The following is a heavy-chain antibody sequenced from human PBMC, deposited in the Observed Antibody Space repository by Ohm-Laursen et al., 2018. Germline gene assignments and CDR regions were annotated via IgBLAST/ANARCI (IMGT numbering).Heavy chain of an antibody. CDR2: IHASGST. CDR3: ARNFNWENPYNFAY. Sequence: GTLSLTCFFSGGSISTYYWSWIRQSAGKGLEWIGRIHASGSTKYNPSLESRVTISLYTSSNQFSLRLTSLTAADTAVYYCARNFNWENPYNFAYWGQGILVTVSS. CDR1: GGSISTYY. D-gene: IGHD3-9*01. J-gene: IGHJ4*02. V-gene: IGHV4-4*07.